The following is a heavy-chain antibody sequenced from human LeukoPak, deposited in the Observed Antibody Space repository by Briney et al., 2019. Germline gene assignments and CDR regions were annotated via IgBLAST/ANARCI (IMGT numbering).Heavy chain of an antibody. V-gene: IGHV4-30-4*01. CDR2: IYYSGST. Sequence: SQTPSLTCTVSGGSISSGDYYRSWIRQPPGTGLEWIGYIYYSGSTYYNPSLKSRVTISVDTSKNQFSLKLSSVTAADTAVYYCARGTLEWLLRYYYYGMDVWGQGTTVTVSS. J-gene: IGHJ6*02. CDR1: GGSISSGDYY. CDR3: ARGTLEWLLRYYYYGMDV. D-gene: IGHD3-3*01.